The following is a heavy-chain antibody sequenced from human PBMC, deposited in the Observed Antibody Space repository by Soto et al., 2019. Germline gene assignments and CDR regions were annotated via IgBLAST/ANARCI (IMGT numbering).Heavy chain of an antibody. CDR2: IGVYNGKT. V-gene: IGHV1-18*04. J-gene: IGHJ6*02. D-gene: IGHD2-2*02. CDR3: SRARYCTSPSCYNHYYYGMDI. Sequence: QEQLVQSGGEVKKPGASVSVSCKASGYTFTKYGITWVRQAPGQGLEWMGWIGVYNGKTNYARKLQGRVIMTADTSGSTAYMELRSLRSDDTALYYCSRARYCTSPSCYNHYYYGMDIWGQGTTVSVSS. CDR1: GYTFTKYG.